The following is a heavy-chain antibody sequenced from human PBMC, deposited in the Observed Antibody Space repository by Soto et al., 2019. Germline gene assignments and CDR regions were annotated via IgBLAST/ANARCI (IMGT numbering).Heavy chain of an antibody. Sequence: GESLKISCAASGFTSSSYGMHWVRQAPGKGLEWVAVIWYDGSNKYYADSVKGRFTISRDNSKNTLYLQMNSLRAEDTAVYYCARAHLGEIAAAGPNFDYWGQGTLVTVSS. CDR2: IWYDGSNK. J-gene: IGHJ4*02. V-gene: IGHV3-33*01. D-gene: IGHD6-13*01. CDR3: ARAHLGEIAAAGPNFDY. CDR1: GFTSSSYG.